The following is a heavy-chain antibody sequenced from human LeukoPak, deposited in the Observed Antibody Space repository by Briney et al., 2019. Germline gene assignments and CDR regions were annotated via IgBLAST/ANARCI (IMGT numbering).Heavy chain of an antibody. Sequence: PGRSLRLSCAASGFTFSSYGMHWVRQAPGKGLEWVAVISYDGSNKYYADSVKGRFTISRDNSKNTLYLQMNSLRAEDTAVYYCATPIVVVAATARDYWGQGTLVTVSS. V-gene: IGHV3-30*03. CDR2: ISYDGSNK. CDR1: GFTFSSYG. D-gene: IGHD2-15*01. J-gene: IGHJ4*02. CDR3: ATPIVVVAATARDY.